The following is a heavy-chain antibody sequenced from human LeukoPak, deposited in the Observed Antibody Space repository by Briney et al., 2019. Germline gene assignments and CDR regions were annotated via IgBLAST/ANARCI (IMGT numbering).Heavy chain of an antibody. CDR2: IYYSGST. Sequence: SETLSLTCTVSGGSISSYYWSWIRQPPGKGLEWIGYIYYSGSTNYNPSLKSRVTISVDTSKNQFSLKLSSVTAADTAVYYCARHVRYGDYLDYWGQGTLVTVSS. CDR3: ARHVRYGDYLDY. D-gene: IGHD4-17*01. V-gene: IGHV4-59*08. J-gene: IGHJ4*02. CDR1: GGSISSYY.